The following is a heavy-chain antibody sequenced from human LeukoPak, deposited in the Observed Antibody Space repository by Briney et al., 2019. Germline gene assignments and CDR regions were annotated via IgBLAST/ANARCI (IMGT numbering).Heavy chain of an antibody. CDR1: GGSFSDYY. D-gene: IGHD3-10*01. CDR2: VDHSGST. J-gene: IGHJ4*02. V-gene: IGHV4-34*01. Sequence: SETLSLTCAVYGGSFSDYYWSWIRQPPGKGLEWIGEVDHSGSTNYNPSLKSRVTISVDTSKNQFSLKLSSVTAADTAVYYCASGGRNYYGSGSYYNRAPYDYWGQGTLVTVSS. CDR3: ASGGRNYYGSGSYYNRAPYDY.